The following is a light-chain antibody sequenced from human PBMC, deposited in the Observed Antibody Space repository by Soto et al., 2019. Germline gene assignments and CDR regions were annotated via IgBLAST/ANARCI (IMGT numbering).Light chain of an antibody. CDR2: SNN. V-gene: IGLV1-44*01. Sequence: QSVLTQPPSASGTPGQRVTISCSGSSSNIGSNTVNWYQQLPGTAPKLLIYSNNQRPSGVPDRFSGSKSGNSASLAISGLQSEDEADYYCAAWDDSLNAVVFGGGTKLTV. CDR1: SSNIGSNT. J-gene: IGLJ2*01. CDR3: AAWDDSLNAVV.